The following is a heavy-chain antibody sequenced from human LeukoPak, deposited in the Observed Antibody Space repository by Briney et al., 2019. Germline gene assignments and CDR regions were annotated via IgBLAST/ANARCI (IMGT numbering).Heavy chain of an antibody. CDR3: ARSSSGWHWFDP. Sequence: ASVKVSCKASGYTFTSYAMHWVRQAPGQRLEWMGWINAGNGNTKYSQKFQGRVTITRDTSASTAYMELSSLRSEDTAVYYCARSSSGWHWFDPWGQGTLVTVSS. CDR2: INAGNGNT. V-gene: IGHV1-3*01. J-gene: IGHJ5*02. CDR1: GYTFTSYA. D-gene: IGHD6-19*01.